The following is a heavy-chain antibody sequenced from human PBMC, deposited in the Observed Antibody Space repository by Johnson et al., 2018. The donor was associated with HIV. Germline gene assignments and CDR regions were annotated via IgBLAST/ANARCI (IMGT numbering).Heavy chain of an antibody. CDR3: ARDLAYGDIVLVSAFDI. CDR1: GFTFDDYG. Sequence: VQLVESGGGVVRPGGSLRLSCAASGFTFDDYGMSWVRQAPGKGLEWVSGIHWNGGSTGYADAVKGRFTISRDNAKNSLYLQRNSLRAEDTALYYCARDLAYGDIVLVSAFDIWGQGTMVTVSS. D-gene: IGHD2-8*02. J-gene: IGHJ3*02. CDR2: IHWNGGST. V-gene: IGHV3-20*04.